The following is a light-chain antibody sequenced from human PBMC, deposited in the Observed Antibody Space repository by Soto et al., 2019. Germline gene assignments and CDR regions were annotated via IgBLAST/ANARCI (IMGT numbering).Light chain of an antibody. Sequence: QLVLTQPPSASGTPGQRVTISCSGSSSNIGSNTVNWYQQLPGTAPKLLIYSNNQRPSGVPDRFSGSKSGTSASLAISGLQSEDEADYNCAAWDDSLNGQVFGGGTKLTVL. CDR1: SSNIGSNT. J-gene: IGLJ3*02. CDR3: AAWDDSLNGQV. V-gene: IGLV1-44*01. CDR2: SNN.